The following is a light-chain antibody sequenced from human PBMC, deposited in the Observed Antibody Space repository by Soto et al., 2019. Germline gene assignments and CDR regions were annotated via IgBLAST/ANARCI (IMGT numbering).Light chain of an antibody. CDR3: QQYKDWPPLT. CDR1: QNINSN. J-gene: IGKJ4*01. CDR2: GAS. V-gene: IGKV3D-15*01. Sequence: EILMTQSPLTLSVSPGEGATLSCRASQNINSNLAWYQQRPGQAPRVLIYGASSRASGIPDRFSGSGSGTAFPLTINRLEPDDFAVYDCQQYKDWPPLTFGGGTRVESK.